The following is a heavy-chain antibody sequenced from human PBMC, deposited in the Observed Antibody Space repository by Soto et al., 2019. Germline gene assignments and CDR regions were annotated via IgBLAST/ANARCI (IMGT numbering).Heavy chain of an antibody. V-gene: IGHV4-31*03. CDR2: MYYSGNT. CDR1: GGSISSGGYS. J-gene: IGHJ4*02. CDR3: TRGITVFGVVYFDY. D-gene: IGHD3-3*01. Sequence: SETLSLTCTVSGGSISSGGYSWSWIRQHPGKGLEWIGCMYYSGNTYYNPSLKSRVTILIDTSKNQFSLKLSSVTAADTAVYYCTRGITVFGVVYFDYWGQGTLVTVSS.